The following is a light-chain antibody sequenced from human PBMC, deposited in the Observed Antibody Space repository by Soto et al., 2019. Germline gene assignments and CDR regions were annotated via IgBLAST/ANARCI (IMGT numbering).Light chain of an antibody. J-gene: IGLJ2*01. CDR1: SGDVGGYNY. CDR3: SSYTSSSTVV. Sequence: QSVLTQPASVSGSPGQSITISCTGTSGDVGGYNYVSWSQHHPGKAPKLMIYEVSNRPSGVSNRFSGSKSGNTASLTISGLQAEDEADYYCSSYTSSSTVVFGGGTQLTVL. CDR2: EVS. V-gene: IGLV2-14*01.